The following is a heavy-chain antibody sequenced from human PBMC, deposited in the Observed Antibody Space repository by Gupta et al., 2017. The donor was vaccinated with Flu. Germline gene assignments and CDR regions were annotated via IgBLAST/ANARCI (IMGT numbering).Heavy chain of an antibody. V-gene: IGHV3-30*03. CDR3: ARAGSSVYYYMDV. CDR2: ISDDGSNK. J-gene: IGHJ6*03. Sequence: VRLAPGKGLEWVAAISDDGSNKYYAGSVQGRFSVSRDNSKDTLDLQMNSLRVQDTGVYYCARAGSSVYYYMDVWGKGTAVTVSS. D-gene: IGHD3-10*01.